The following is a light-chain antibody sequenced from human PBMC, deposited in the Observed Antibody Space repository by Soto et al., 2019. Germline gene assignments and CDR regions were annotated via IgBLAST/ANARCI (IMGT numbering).Light chain of an antibody. Sequence: EIVMTQSPATLSVSPGERATLSCRASQSVSSNLAWYQQKPGQAPRLLIYGASTRATGIPARFSGSGSWTEFNLTISCLQSDDFEVYYCQQYNNWPGTFGQGTKVEIK. CDR3: QQYNNWPGT. CDR2: GAS. V-gene: IGKV3-15*01. CDR1: QSVSSN. J-gene: IGKJ1*01.